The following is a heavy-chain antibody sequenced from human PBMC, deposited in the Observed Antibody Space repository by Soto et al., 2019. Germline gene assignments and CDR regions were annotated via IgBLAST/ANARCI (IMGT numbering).Heavy chain of an antibody. CDR3: AYRTGFDY. CDR2: IAASGRNA. CDR1: GFTFSTYD. V-gene: IGHV3-23*01. Sequence: EVQLLESGGGSVQPGGSLRLSCAASGFTFSTYDMSWVRQAPGKGLEWVSTIAASGRNADYADSVKGRFTISRDNSKNTLYLRMNSLIAGDTAVYYCAYRTGFDYWGQGALVTVSS. J-gene: IGHJ4*02.